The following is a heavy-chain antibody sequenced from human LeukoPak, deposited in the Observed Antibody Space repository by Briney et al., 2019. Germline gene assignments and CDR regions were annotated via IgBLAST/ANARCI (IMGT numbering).Heavy chain of an antibody. CDR2: ITGSGDST. D-gene: IGHD1-14*01. J-gene: IGHJ4*02. CDR3: AKDYHTTDRSSDPFDY. Sequence: PGGSLRLSCAASGFTFSSYAMSWVRQAPGKGLEWVSGITGSGDSTYYADSVKDRFSISRDNSRNTLYLQMNSPRAEDTAIYYCAKDYHTTDRSSDPFDYWGQGTLVTVSS. CDR1: GFTFSSYA. V-gene: IGHV3-23*01.